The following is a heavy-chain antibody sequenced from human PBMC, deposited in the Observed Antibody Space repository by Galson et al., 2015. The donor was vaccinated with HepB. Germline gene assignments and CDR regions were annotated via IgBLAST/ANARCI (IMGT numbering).Heavy chain of an antibody. Sequence: SLRLSCAASGFTFDDYAMHWVRQAPGEGLEWVSGISWNSGSIGYADSVKGRFTISRDNAKNSLYLQMNSLRAEDTALYYCAKGRLWVIVGATTRVGNDAFDIWGQGTMVTVSS. CDR2: ISWNSGSI. V-gene: IGHV3-9*01. D-gene: IGHD1-26*01. CDR1: GFTFDDYA. CDR3: AKGRLWVIVGATTRVGNDAFDI. J-gene: IGHJ3*02.